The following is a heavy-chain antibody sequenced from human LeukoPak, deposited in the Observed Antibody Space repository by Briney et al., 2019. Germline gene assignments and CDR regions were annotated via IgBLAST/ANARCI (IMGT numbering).Heavy chain of an antibody. D-gene: IGHD5-18*01. V-gene: IGHV4-4*07. CDR2: IYTSGST. CDR1: GGSISSYY. J-gene: IGHJ4*02. CDR3: AREGYSYGYY. Sequence: SETLSLTCTVSGGSISSYYWSWIRQPPGKGLEWIGRIYTSGSTKNNPSLKSRVTMSVDTSKNQFSLKLSSVTAADTAVYYCAREGYSYGYYWGQGTLVTVSS.